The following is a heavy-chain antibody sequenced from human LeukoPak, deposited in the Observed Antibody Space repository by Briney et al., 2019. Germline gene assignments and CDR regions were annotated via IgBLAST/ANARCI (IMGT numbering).Heavy chain of an antibody. CDR1: GVSISTYY. D-gene: IGHD2-2*02. V-gene: IGHV4-59*01. CDR2: IYYSGNT. Sequence: PSETLSLTCTVSGVSISTYYWSWIRQPPGKGLEWIGYIYYSGNTNYNPSLKGRVTISIDTSKNQFSLKLSSVTAADTAVYYCARAYTSWSFDYWGQGTLVTVSS. J-gene: IGHJ4*02. CDR3: ARAYTSWSFDY.